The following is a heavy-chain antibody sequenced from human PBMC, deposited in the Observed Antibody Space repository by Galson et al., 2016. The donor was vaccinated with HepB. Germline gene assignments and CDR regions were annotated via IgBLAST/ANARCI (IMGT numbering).Heavy chain of an antibody. CDR1: GFAFSSYA. V-gene: IGHV3-23*01. CDR3: TNLRGGHSGPRYYDYYTGMDV. D-gene: IGHD1-26*01. Sequence: SLRLSCAASGFAFSSYAMSWVRQAPGKGLEWVSAISDSGRTTYYTDSVKGRFTISRANSRNTHHLQMNSLTAEDTAIYYCTNLRGGHSGPRYYDYYTGMDVWGQGTTVTVSS. J-gene: IGHJ6*02. CDR2: ISDSGRTT.